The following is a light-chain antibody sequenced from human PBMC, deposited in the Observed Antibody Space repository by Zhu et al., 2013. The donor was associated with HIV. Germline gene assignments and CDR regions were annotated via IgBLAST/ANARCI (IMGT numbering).Light chain of an antibody. CDR2: DAS. Sequence: EIVLTQSPATLSFSPGERATLSCRASQSVNSYLAWYQQKPGQPPRLLIYDASNRATGIPARFSGSGSGTDFTLTISSLEPEDFAVYYCHQRSNWPHSFGQGTKLEIK. V-gene: IGKV3-11*01. J-gene: IGKJ2*03. CDR1: QSVNSY. CDR3: HQRSNWPHS.